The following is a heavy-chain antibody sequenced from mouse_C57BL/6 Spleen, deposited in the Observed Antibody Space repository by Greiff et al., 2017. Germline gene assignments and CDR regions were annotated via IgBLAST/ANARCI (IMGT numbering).Heavy chain of an antibody. CDR2: INYDGSST. V-gene: IGHV5-16*01. D-gene: IGHD1-1*01. CDR1: GFTFSDYY. J-gene: IGHJ2*01. Sequence: EVKLMESEGGLVQPGSSMKLSCTASGFTFSDYYMAWVRQVPEKGLEWFANINYDGSSTYYLDSLKSRFLISRDNAKNILYLQMSSMKSEDTATYYCARGDYTSSSNLFDYWRQDTTLTVAS. CDR3: ARGDYTSSSNLFDY.